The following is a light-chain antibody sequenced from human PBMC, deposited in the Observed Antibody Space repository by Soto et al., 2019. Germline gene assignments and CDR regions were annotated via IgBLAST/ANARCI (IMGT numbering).Light chain of an antibody. CDR1: QNINGY. CDR3: QQSSAYPLT. Sequence: DIQLTQSPSTLSASVGDRVTITCRASQNINGYLAWYQQKPGKAPKLLIYWASSLISGVPSRFTGGESGTEFTLTISSLQPDDFATYYCQQSSAYPLTFGRGTKV. V-gene: IGKV1-5*03. J-gene: IGKJ4*01. CDR2: WAS.